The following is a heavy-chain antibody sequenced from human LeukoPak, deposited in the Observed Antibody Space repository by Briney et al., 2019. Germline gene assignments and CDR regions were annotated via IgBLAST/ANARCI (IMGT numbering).Heavy chain of an antibody. CDR2: IYTSGST. J-gene: IGHJ5*02. D-gene: IGHD1-1*01. CDR3: ARQASGIGWFDP. Sequence: SETLSLTCTVSGGSISSYYWSWIRQPPGKGLEWIGYIYTSGSTNYNPSLKSRVTMSVDTSKNQFSLKLSSVTAADTAVYYCARQASGIGWFDPWGQGTLVTVSS. V-gene: IGHV4-4*09. CDR1: GGSISSYY.